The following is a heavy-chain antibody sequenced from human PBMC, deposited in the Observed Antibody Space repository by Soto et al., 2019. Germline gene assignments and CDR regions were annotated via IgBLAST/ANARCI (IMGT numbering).Heavy chain of an antibody. D-gene: IGHD6-13*01. CDR2: IYYSGST. J-gene: IGHJ5*02. V-gene: IGHV4-59*12. Sequence: SETLSLTCTVSGGSISSYYWSWIRQPPGKGLEWIGYIYYSGSTNYNPSLKSRVTMSVDTSKNQFSLKLSSVTAADTAVYYCARDREDSSSWKNWFDPWGQGTLVTVSS. CDR1: GGSISSYY. CDR3: ARDREDSSSWKNWFDP.